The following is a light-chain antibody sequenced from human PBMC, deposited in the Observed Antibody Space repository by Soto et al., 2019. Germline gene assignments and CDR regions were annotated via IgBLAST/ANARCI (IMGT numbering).Light chain of an antibody. J-gene: IGLJ2*01. CDR1: SSDVGGYNY. CDR2: EVS. V-gene: IGLV2-8*01. Sequence: QSALTQPPSASGSPGQSVTISSTGTSSDVGGYNYVSWYQQHPGKAPKLIIYEVSKRPSGVPDRCSGSKSGNTASLTVSGLQAEDEDDYYCSSYAGSNNVVFGGGTKLTVL. CDR3: SSYAGSNNVV.